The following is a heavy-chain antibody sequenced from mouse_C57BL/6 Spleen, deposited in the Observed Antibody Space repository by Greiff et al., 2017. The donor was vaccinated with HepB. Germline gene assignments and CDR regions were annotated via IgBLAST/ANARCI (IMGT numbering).Heavy chain of an antibody. Sequence: EVKVVESGGGLVKPGGSLKLSCAASGFTFSSYAMSWVRQTPEKRLEWVATISDGGSYTYYPDNVKGRFTISRDNAKNNLYLQMRHLKSEDTAMYYCAREGLRGDYFDYWGQGTTLTVSS. J-gene: IGHJ2*01. D-gene: IGHD3-1*01. CDR1: GFTFSSYA. V-gene: IGHV5-4*01. CDR3: AREGLRGDYFDY. CDR2: ISDGGSYT.